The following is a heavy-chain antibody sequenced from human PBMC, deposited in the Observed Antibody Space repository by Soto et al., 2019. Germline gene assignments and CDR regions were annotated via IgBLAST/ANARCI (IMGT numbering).Heavy chain of an antibody. J-gene: IGHJ5*02. Sequence: PSETLSLTCGVSGGTIRSPDWWTWVRQPSGKGLEWIGEIFQSGSTNYTPSLESRVTISVDKSKNQFSLTLTSVTAADTAVYFCARGRGRYSSGWSWFDPWGQGILVTVSS. CDR2: IFQSGST. CDR3: ARGRGRYSSGWSWFDP. CDR1: GGTIRSPDW. D-gene: IGHD6-19*01. V-gene: IGHV4-4*02.